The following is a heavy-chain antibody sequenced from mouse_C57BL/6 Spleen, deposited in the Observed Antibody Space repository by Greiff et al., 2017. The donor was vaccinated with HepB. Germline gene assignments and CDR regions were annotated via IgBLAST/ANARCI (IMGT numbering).Heavy chain of an antibody. CDR2: IDPSDSYT. CDR3: ARRRYDYDYAMDY. J-gene: IGHJ4*01. D-gene: IGHD2-4*01. Sequence: QVQLQQPGAELVKPGASVKLSCKASGYTFTSYWMQWVKQRPGQGLEWIGAIDPSDSYTNYNQKFKGKATLTVDTSSSPAYMQLSSLTSEDSAVYYCARRRYDYDYAMDYGGQGTSVTVSS. V-gene: IGHV1-50*01. CDR1: GYTFTSYW.